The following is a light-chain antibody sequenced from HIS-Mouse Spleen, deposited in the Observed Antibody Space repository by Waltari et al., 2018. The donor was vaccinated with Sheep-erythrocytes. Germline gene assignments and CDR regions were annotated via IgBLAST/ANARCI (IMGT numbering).Light chain of an antibody. Sequence: AIQLTQSPSSLSASVGDRVTITCRASQGISSALAWYQQKPGKAPKLMIYDASSLESGVPSRFSGSGSGTDFSLTISSLKPEDFATYYCQQFNNDPRTFGQGTKVEIK. CDR3: QQFNNDPRT. V-gene: IGKV1D-13*01. J-gene: IGKJ1*01. CDR1: QGISSA. CDR2: DAS.